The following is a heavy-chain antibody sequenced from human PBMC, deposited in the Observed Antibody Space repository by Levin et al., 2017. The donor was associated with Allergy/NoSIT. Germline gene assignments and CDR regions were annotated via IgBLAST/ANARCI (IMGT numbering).Heavy chain of an antibody. J-gene: IGHJ5*02. CDR3: QGGECYSGSGNWFDP. CDR2: IYSSGRT. D-gene: IGHD3-10*01. Sequence: SETLSLTCTVSGGSVSVSSGTYYWNWIRQPPGKGLEWIGYIYSSGRTKYNPSLKSRVTISVDTSKNQFSLKLSSVTAADTAVYFCQGGECYSGSGNWFDPWGQGTLVTVSS. CDR1: GGSVSVSSGTYY. V-gene: IGHV4-61*01.